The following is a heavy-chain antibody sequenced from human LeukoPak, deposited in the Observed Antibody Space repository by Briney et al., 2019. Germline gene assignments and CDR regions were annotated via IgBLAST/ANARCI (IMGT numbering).Heavy chain of an antibody. V-gene: IGHV3-23*01. D-gene: IGHD6-13*01. J-gene: IGHJ5*02. CDR2: ISGSAGGT. CDR1: GFTFSTYA. Sequence: GGSLRLSCAASGFTFSTYALSSVRQAPGKGLEWVSSISGSAGGTYYADSVKGRFTISRDNSKNTLYLQMHSLRAEDTAVYYCAKNWVASSWFNWFDPWGQGTLVTVSS. CDR3: AKNWVASSWFNWFDP.